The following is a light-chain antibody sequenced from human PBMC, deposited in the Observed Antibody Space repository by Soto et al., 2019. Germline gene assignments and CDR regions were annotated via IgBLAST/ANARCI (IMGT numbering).Light chain of an antibody. CDR1: QSISDT. Sequence: EIVMTQSPATLSVSPGGRATISCRASQSISDTLAWYQQKPGQAPRLLIHGASTRAPGFPARFSGSGSGTDFTLTISRLEPEDFAVYYCQQCGSSSTFGQGTRLEIK. CDR2: GAS. J-gene: IGKJ5*01. V-gene: IGKV3-15*01. CDR3: QQCGSSST.